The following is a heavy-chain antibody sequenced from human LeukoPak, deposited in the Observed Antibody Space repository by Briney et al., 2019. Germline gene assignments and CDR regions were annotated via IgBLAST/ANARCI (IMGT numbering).Heavy chain of an antibody. CDR2: ISGSGGST. CDR1: GFTFRTYS. Sequence: GGSLRLSCAASGFTFRTYSMNWVRQAPGKGLEWVSAISGSGGSTYYADSVKGRFTISRDNSKNTLYLQMNSLRAEDTAVYYCAKDPLRFLEWLFPAFDYWGQGTLVTVSS. D-gene: IGHD3-3*01. V-gene: IGHV3-23*01. J-gene: IGHJ4*02. CDR3: AKDPLRFLEWLFPAFDY.